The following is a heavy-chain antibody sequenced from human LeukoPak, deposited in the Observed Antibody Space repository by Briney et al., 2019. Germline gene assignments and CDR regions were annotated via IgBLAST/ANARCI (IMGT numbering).Heavy chain of an antibody. CDR1: AGSISSGSYY. CDR3: ERDQYDDCWSGCRDYYYYYMDV. D-gene: IGHD3-3*01. Sequence: PSESLSLTCTVSAGSISSGSYYSSWIRQPAGKGLEWIGRIYTSGSTNYNPSLKSRVTISVDTSKNQFYLKLSSVTAADTAVYYWERDQYDDCWSGCRDYYYYYMDVWGKGTTVTVSS. CDR2: IYTSGST. V-gene: IGHV4-61*02. J-gene: IGHJ6*03.